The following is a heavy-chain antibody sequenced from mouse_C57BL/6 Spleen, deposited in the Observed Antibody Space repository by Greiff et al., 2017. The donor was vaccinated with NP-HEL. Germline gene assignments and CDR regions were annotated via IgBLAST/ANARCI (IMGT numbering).Heavy chain of an antibody. V-gene: IGHV1-80*01. CDR1: GYAFSSYW. CDR2: IYPGDGDT. Sequence: VQLQQSGAELVKPGASVKISCKASGYAFSSYWMNWVKQRPGKGLEWIGQIYPGDGDTNYNGKFKGKATLTADKSSSTAYMQLSSLTSEDSAVYFCEREGIYDGYLWFAYWGQGTLVTVSA. J-gene: IGHJ3*01. D-gene: IGHD2-3*01. CDR3: EREGIYDGYLWFAY.